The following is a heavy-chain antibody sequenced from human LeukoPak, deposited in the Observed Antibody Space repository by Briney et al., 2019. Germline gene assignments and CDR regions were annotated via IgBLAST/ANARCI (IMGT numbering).Heavy chain of an antibody. J-gene: IGHJ4*02. D-gene: IGHD6-13*01. V-gene: IGHV1-69*05. CDR1: GGTFSSYA. CDR3: ARDVSHGEQLDPFDY. Sequence: GASLKLSCKASGGTFSSYAISWVRQAPGPGLKWMGRIIPIFGTASYAQKFQGRVTITTDESTSTAYMELSSLRSEDTAVYYCARDVSHGEQLDPFDYWGQGTLVSVSS. CDR2: IIPIFGTA.